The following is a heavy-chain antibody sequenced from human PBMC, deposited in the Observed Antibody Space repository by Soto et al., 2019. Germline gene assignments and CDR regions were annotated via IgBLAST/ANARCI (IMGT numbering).Heavy chain of an antibody. CDR3: ATSKYYYDSSGYSFDY. Sequence: VSLRLSCAASGFTVSSNYMSWVRQAPGKGLEWVSVIYSGGSTCYADSVKGRFTISRDNSKNTLYLQMNSLRAEDTAVYYCATSKYYYDSSGYSFDYWGQGTLVTVSS. CDR1: GFTVSSNY. J-gene: IGHJ4*02. D-gene: IGHD3-22*01. CDR2: IYSGGST. V-gene: IGHV3-53*01.